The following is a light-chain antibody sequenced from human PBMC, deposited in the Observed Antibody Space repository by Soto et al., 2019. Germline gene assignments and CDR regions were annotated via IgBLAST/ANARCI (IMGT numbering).Light chain of an antibody. V-gene: IGLV2-8*01. CDR1: SRDVGGFDW. J-gene: IGLJ1*01. CDR3: CSYAGTTAV. CDR2: EVA. Sequence: QSVLTQPLSASGSPGQSVTISCTGSSRDVGGFDWVSWYQQHPGKAPKLMIYEVAKRPSGVPDRFSGSKSGNTASLTVSGLQVEDEGYYYCCSYAGTTAVFGTGTKVTVL.